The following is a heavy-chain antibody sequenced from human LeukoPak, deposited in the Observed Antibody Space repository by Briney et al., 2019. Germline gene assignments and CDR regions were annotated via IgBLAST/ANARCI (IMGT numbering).Heavy chain of an antibody. Sequence: GESLKISCKGSGYSFTSYWIGWVRQMAGKGLEWMGIIYPGDSDTRYSPSFQGQVTISADKSISTAYLQWSSLKASDTAMYYCARLPYCSGGSCLSPGDYWGQGTLVTVSS. D-gene: IGHD2-15*01. CDR3: ARLPYCSGGSCLSPGDY. J-gene: IGHJ4*02. CDR2: IYPGDSDT. V-gene: IGHV5-51*01. CDR1: GYSFTSYW.